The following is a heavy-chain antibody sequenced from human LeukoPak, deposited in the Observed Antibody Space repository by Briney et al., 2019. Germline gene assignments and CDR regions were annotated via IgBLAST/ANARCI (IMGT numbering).Heavy chain of an antibody. CDR2: IYAGDSDI. CDR3: ARQGEVFDY. V-gene: IGHV5-51*01. CDR1: GYRFTNFW. D-gene: IGHD1-26*01. J-gene: IGHJ4*02. Sequence: GESLKISCKGSGYRFTNFWIGWVRQMPGKGLEWMGIIYAGDSDIRYSPSFQGQVTISADKSISTAYLQWSSLKASDTAMYYCARQGEVFDYWGQGTLVTVSS.